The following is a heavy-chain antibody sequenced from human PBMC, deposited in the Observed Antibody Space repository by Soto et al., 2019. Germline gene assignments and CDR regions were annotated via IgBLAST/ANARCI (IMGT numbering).Heavy chain of an antibody. Sequence: SETLSLTCAVYGGYFSGYYWSWIRQPPGKGLEWIGEINHSGSTNYNPSLKSRVTISVDTSKNQFSLHLNSVTPEDTAVYYCAGTSSLQWYYMDVWDKGTTVTVSS. CDR2: INHSGST. J-gene: IGHJ6*03. D-gene: IGHD1-7*01. CDR3: AGTSSLQWYYMDV. CDR1: GGYFSGYY. V-gene: IGHV4-34*01.